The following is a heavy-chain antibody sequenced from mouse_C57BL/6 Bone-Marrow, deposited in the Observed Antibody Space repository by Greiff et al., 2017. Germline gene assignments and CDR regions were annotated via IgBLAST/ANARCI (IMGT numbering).Heavy chain of an antibody. V-gene: IGHV14-3*01. Sequence: EVKVVESVAELVRPGASVKLSCTASGFNIKNTYMHWVKQRPEQGLEWIGRIDPATGNTKYAPKFQGKATITADTSSNTAYLQLSSLTSEDSAICYCARGRGWFAYWGQGTLVTVSA. CDR1: GFNIKNTY. CDR2: IDPATGNT. J-gene: IGHJ3*01. CDR3: ARGRGWFAY.